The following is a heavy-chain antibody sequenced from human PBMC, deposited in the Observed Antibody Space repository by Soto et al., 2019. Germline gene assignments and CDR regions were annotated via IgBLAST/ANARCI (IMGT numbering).Heavy chain of an antibody. CDR1: GGSISSYY. D-gene: IGHD2-21*02. V-gene: IGHV4-59*08. CDR2: IYYSGST. Sequence: SETLSLTCTVSGGSISSYYWSWIRQPPGKGLEWIGYIYYSGSTNYNPSLKSRVTMSIDTSKDQFSLKLKSVTAADTALYFCARQRTSVVTQAYFDVWGPGSLVTVSS. J-gene: IGHJ4*02. CDR3: ARQRTSVVTQAYFDV.